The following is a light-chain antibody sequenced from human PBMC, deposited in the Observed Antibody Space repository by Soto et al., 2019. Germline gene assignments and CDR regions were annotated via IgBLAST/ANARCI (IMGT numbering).Light chain of an antibody. V-gene: IGKV1-39*01. CDR1: QSINTY. Sequence: DIQMTQSPSSLAASVGDRVTITCRASQSINTYLNWYQQKPGKAPKLLIYAASNFQSGVPSRFSGSGSGTDFTLTISSLQPEDFATYYCQQTYIPPLTFGPGTKVHFK. CDR2: AAS. J-gene: IGKJ3*01. CDR3: QQTYIPPLT.